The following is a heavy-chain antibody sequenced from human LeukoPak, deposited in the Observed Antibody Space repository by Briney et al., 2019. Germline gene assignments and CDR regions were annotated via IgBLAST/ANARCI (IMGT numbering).Heavy chain of an antibody. V-gene: IGHV4-38-2*02. J-gene: IGHJ4*02. CDR1: HYFISSNYY. Sequence: SSTLFPTCTVSHYFISSNYYWVWHRPPPGKGLVWIGSIYHSGSTYENPSLKSLVTLLVDTSKDLFSLKLTSVTADATSLYYFASIRGYMSYWGQGTLVTVSS. CDR2: IYHSGST. CDR3: ASIRGYMSY. D-gene: IGHD3-22*01.